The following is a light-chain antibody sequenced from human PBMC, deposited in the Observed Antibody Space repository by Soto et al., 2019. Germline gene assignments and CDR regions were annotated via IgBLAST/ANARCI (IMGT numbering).Light chain of an antibody. Sequence: QSPPTLAASVGDIVTISCRASQNIFTYLAWYQQKPGKAPKLLIFDASTLQSGVPPRFSGSGSGTEFTPTISSLQPDDFATYYCEHYTLYSASFGPGTKVDNK. CDR2: DAS. V-gene: IGKV1-5*01. J-gene: IGKJ3*01. CDR3: EHYTLYSAS. CDR1: QNIFTY.